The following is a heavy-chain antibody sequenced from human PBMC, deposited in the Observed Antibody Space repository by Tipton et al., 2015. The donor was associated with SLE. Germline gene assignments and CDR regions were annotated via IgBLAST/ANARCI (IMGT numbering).Heavy chain of an antibody. Sequence: TLSLTCTVSGGSISGYYWSWIRQPPGKGLDWIGYIYMYFSVSSNYNPSLKSRVTMSIDMSKNQFSLSLTSVTAADTAIYYCARTYSVSYWYFDLWGRGTLVTVSS. CDR3: ARTYSVSYWYFDL. V-gene: IGHV4-59*08. J-gene: IGHJ2*01. D-gene: IGHD1-26*01. CDR2: IYMYFSVSS. CDR1: GGSISGYY.